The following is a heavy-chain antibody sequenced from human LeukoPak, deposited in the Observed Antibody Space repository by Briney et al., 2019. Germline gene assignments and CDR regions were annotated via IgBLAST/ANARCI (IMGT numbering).Heavy chain of an antibody. D-gene: IGHD6-13*01. Sequence: GGSLRLSCAVSGFTFSSYAMSWVRQAPGKGLEWVSSISGTGGSTHYADSVKGRFTISRDNSKNTPFLQMNSLRAEDTAVYYCAKEWRVAAGIYYFDYWGQGTLVTVSS. CDR2: ISGTGGST. CDR1: GFTFSSYA. CDR3: AKEWRVAAGIYYFDY. V-gene: IGHV3-23*01. J-gene: IGHJ4*02.